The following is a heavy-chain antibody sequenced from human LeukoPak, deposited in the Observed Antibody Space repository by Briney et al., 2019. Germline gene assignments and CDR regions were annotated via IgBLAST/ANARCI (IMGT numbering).Heavy chain of an antibody. CDR1: GFSFSRFP. CDR3: ARALVGASYEHAFDI. D-gene: IGHD1-26*01. V-gene: IGHV3-64*01. Sequence: GGSLRLSCAASGFSFSRFPIHWVRQAPGKGLEYVSGITNNGGSTYYANSVKGRFTISRDNSKNTLYLQMGSLRAEDMAVYYCARALVGASYEHAFDIWGQGTMVTV. CDR2: ITNNGGST. J-gene: IGHJ3*02.